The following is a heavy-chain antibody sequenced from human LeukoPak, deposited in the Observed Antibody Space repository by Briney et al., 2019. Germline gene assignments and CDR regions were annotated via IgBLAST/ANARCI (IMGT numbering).Heavy chain of an antibody. CDR2: IYHSGST. D-gene: IGHD1-26*01. V-gene: IGHV4-30-2*02. CDR3: ARNSGSYWY. Sequence: SQTLSLTCTVSGGSISSGGYYWSWIRQPPGKGLEWIGYIYHSGSTYYNPSLKSRVTISVDRSKNQFSLKLTSVTAADTAVYYWARNSGSYWYGGQEPLVTVSS. J-gene: IGHJ4*02. CDR1: GGSISSGGYY.